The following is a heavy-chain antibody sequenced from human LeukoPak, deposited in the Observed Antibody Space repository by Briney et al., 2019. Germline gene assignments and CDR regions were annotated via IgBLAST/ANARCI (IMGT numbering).Heavy chain of an antibody. CDR2: IYTSGST. CDR3: ARVDYYGSGSYYSNWFDP. D-gene: IGHD3-10*01. J-gene: IGHJ5*02. CDR1: GGSISSGYYY. V-gene: IGHV4-61*02. Sequence: SETLSLTCTVSGGSISSGYYYWSWIRQPAGKGLEWIGRIYTSGSTNYNPSLKSRVTISVDTSKNQFSLKLSSVTAADTAVYYCARVDYYGSGSYYSNWFDPRGQGTLVTVSS.